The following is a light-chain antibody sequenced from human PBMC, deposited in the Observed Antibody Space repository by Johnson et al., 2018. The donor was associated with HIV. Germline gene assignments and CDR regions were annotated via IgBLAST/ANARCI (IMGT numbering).Light chain of an antibody. CDR1: SSNIGNNY. V-gene: IGLV1-51*02. J-gene: IGLJ1*01. CDR3: GTWDSSLSAYV. CDR2: ENI. Sequence: QSVLTQPPSVSAAPGQKVTISCSGSSSNIGNNYVSWYQQLPGTAPKLLIYENIKRPSGIPDRFSGSKSGTSATLGITGLQTEDEADYYCGTWDSSLSAYVFGTGTKVTVL.